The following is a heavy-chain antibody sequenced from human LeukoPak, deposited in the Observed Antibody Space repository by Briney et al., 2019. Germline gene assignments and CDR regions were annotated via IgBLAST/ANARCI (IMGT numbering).Heavy chain of an antibody. V-gene: IGHV5-51*01. CDR1: GYSFTSYW. D-gene: IGHD3-22*01. J-gene: IGHJ5*02. Sequence: HGESLKISCKGSGYSFTSYWIGWVRQMPGKGLEWMGIIYPGDSDTRYSPSFQGQVTISADKSISTAYLQWSSLEASDTAMYYCARLGYYDSSGYMPYNWFDPWGQGTLVTVSS. CDR2: IYPGDSDT. CDR3: ARLGYYDSSGYMPYNWFDP.